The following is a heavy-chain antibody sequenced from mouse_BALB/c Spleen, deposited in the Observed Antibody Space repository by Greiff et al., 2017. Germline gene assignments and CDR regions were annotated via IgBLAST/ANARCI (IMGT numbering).Heavy chain of an antibody. V-gene: IGHV1-87*01. D-gene: IGHD1-1*01. CDR1: GYTFTSYW. J-gene: IGHJ1*01. CDR3: AREGSSYGYFDV. CDR2: IYPGDGDT. Sequence: QVHVKQSGAELARPGASVKLSCKASGYTFTSYWMQWVKQRPGQGLEWIGAIYPGDGDTRYTQKFKGKATLTADKSSSTAYMQLSSLASEDSAVYYCAREGSSYGYFDVWGAGTTVTVSS.